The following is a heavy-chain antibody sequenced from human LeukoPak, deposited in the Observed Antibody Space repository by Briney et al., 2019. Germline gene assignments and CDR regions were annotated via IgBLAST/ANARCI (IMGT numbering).Heavy chain of an antibody. CDR3: ARGGGYYYGSGSYYRGGYYYMDV. CDR2: IYTSGST. D-gene: IGHD3-10*01. V-gene: IGHV4-61*02. CDR1: GGSISGGSYY. J-gene: IGHJ6*03. Sequence: SETLSLTCTVSGGSISGGSYYWSWIRQPAGKGLEWIGRIYTSGSTNYNPSLKSRVTISVDTSKNQFSLKLSSVTAADTAVYYCARGGGYYYGSGSYYRGGYYYMDVWGKGTTVTISS.